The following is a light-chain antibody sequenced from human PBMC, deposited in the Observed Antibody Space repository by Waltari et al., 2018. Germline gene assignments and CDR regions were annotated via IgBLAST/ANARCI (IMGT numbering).Light chain of an antibody. CDR1: QSVGRGY. V-gene: IGKV3-20*01. CDR3: HQYINSPWT. J-gene: IGKJ1*01. Sequence: EIVLTQSPGTLSLSPGEIATLSCRASQSVGRGYLAWFQQKSGQAPRLLIHTASSRASGVPDWFSGSGSGTDFILTINRLEPEDFAVYYCHQYINSPWTFGQGTKVEIK. CDR2: TAS.